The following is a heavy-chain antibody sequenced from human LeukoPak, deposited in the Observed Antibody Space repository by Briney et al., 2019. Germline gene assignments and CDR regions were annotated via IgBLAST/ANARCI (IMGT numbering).Heavy chain of an antibody. CDR2: IYYSGST. Sequence: KPSETLSLTCTVSGGSISSHYWSWIRQPPGKGLEWIGYIYYSGSTNYNPSLKSRVTISVDTSKNQFSLKLSSVTAADTAVYYCARVDYDFWSGYPYYFDYWGQGTLVTVSP. CDR3: ARVDYDFWSGYPYYFDY. CDR1: GGSISSHY. D-gene: IGHD3-3*01. J-gene: IGHJ4*02. V-gene: IGHV4-59*11.